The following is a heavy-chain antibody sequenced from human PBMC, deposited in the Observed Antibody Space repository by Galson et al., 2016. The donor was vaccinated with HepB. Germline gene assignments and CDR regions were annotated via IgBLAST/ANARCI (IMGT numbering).Heavy chain of an antibody. J-gene: IGHJ4*02. CDR3: AKRHEFCPPVGCSVDY. V-gene: IGHV3-30*18. Sequence: SLRLSCAGSGFIFRGYGMHWVRQASGKGLEWVAADSMDGRRKFYADSVRGRFTISRDNSNNMLFLQMDSLRPDDTGVYYCAKRHEFCPPVGCSVDYWGQGTRVSVSS. CDR1: GFIFRGYG. D-gene: IGHD3-10*02. CDR2: DSMDGRRK.